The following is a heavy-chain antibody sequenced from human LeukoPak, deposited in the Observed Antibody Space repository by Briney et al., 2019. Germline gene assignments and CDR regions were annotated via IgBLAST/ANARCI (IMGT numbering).Heavy chain of an antibody. J-gene: IGHJ4*02. D-gene: IGHD7-27*01. CDR1: GFTFSSYA. CDR2: ASANGVGT. Sequence: GGPLRLSCAASGFTFSSYAMSWLRQAPGKGLEGVSTASANGVGTYYTDSVKGRFTISRDNSKNTLYLQMNSLRAEDTAVYHCAKEAGHWDFDYWGQGTLVTVSS. V-gene: IGHV3-23*01. CDR3: AKEAGHWDFDY.